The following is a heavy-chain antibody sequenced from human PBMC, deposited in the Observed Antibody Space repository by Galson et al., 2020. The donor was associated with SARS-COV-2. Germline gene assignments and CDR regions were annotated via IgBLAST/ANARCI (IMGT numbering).Heavy chain of an antibody. D-gene: IGHD6-6*01. CDR1: GFSFSSYA. Sequence: GESLKISCAASGFSFSSYAMNWVRLAPGKGLEWVSVISDSGGSTSYADSVKGRFTISRDNSKNTLYLQMNNLRSEDTAVYFCARAPRPTLHFDYWGLGTLVTVSS. J-gene: IGHJ4*01. V-gene: IGHV3-23*01. CDR3: ARAPRPTLHFDY. CDR2: ISDSGGST.